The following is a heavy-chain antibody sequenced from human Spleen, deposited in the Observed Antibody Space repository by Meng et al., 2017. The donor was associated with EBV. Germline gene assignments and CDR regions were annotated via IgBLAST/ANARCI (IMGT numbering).Heavy chain of an antibody. D-gene: IGHD4-17*01. J-gene: IGHJ5*02. V-gene: IGHV4-34*02. CDR3: ARVAAYGDYGSDWFDP. CDR1: GGSFSGYY. CDR2: INHSGSA. Sequence: QVQPQQGGEGLLKPSETLSLPCAVYGGSFSGYYWSWIRQPPGKGLEWIGEINHSGSANYNPSLKSRVTMSVDTSKNQFSLKLSSVTAADTAVYYCARVAAYGDYGSDWFDPWGQGTLVTVSS.